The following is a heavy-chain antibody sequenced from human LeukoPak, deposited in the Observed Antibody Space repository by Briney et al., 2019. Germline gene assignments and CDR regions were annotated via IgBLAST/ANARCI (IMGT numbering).Heavy chain of an antibody. Sequence: GGSLRLSCAASGFTFSSFGMHWVRQAPGKGLEWVAVIWDDASNKYYADSVKGRFTISRDNSKSTLYLQMNSLRDDDTAVYYCVRGVGVSRFNYLDSWGQGTLVIVSS. CDR1: GFTFSSFG. CDR3: VRGVGVSRFNYLDS. V-gene: IGHV3-33*01. D-gene: IGHD6-13*01. J-gene: IGHJ4*02. CDR2: IWDDASNK.